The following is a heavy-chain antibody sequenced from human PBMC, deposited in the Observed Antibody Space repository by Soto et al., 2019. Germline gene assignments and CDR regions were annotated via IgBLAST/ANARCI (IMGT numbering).Heavy chain of an antibody. V-gene: IGHV4-30-2*01. J-gene: IGHJ6*04. D-gene: IGHD5-12*01. Sequence: QLQLQESGSGLVKPSQTLSLTCAVSGGSISSGGYSWSWIRQPPGKGLEWIGYIYHSGSTYYNPSLKSRVTISVERSKNQFSLKLSSVTAADTAVYYCARRRGFPYYYGMDVWRKGTTVTVSS. CDR1: GGSISSGGYS. CDR2: IYHSGST. CDR3: ARRRGFPYYYGMDV.